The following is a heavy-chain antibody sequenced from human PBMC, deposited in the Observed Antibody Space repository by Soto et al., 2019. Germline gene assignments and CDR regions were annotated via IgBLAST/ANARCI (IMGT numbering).Heavy chain of an antibody. V-gene: IGHV3-23*01. CDR1: GVTFSSYA. Sequence: PGGSLRLSCAASGVTFSSYALSWVRQAPGRGLEWVSGITGSGDNTHYADSVKGRFTIFRDNSKNTLYLQMNSLGAEDTAVYYCAKGNDFWSGDNWFDPWGQGTLVTVSS. J-gene: IGHJ5*02. CDR3: AKGNDFWSGDNWFDP. D-gene: IGHD3-3*01. CDR2: ITGSGDNT.